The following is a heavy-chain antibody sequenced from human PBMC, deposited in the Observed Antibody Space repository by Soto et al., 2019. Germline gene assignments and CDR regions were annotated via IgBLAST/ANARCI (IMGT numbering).Heavy chain of an antibody. CDR1: GFTFTNYW. Sequence: GESLKISCKGSGFTFTNYWISWVRQMPGKGLEWMGKIDPSDSSTNYSPSFQGHVTISVDKSISTAYLQWSSLKASDTAVYYCARLLGIAVPDHWGQGTLVTVSS. V-gene: IGHV5-10-1*01. D-gene: IGHD6-19*01. CDR2: IDPSDSST. CDR3: ARLLGIAVPDH. J-gene: IGHJ4*02.